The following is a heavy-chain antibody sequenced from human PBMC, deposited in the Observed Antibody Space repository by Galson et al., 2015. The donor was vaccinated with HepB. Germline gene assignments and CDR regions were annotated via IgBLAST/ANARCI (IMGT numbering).Heavy chain of an antibody. Sequence: SLRLSCAASGFTFSSYGMHWVRQAPGKGLEWVAVISYDGSNKYYADSVKGRFTISRDNSKNTLYLQMNSLRAEDTAVYYCAKDLWFGESLLDYWGQGTLVTVSS. J-gene: IGHJ4*02. D-gene: IGHD3-10*01. CDR3: AKDLWFGESLLDY. CDR2: ISYDGSNK. V-gene: IGHV3-30*18. CDR1: GFTFSSYG.